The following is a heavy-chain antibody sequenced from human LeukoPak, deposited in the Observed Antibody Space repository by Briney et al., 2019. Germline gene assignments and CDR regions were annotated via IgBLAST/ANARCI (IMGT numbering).Heavy chain of an antibody. D-gene: IGHD6-13*01. Sequence: PSETLSLTCTVSGDSISRGDYYWPWVRQPPGRGLEWIGRIYYSGSTYYNPSLKSRVTISVDTSKNQFSLRLTSVTAADTAVYYCARLELAAAGNRWFDPWGQGTLVTVSS. CDR2: IYYSGST. CDR3: ARLELAAAGNRWFDP. V-gene: IGHV4-39*01. J-gene: IGHJ5*02. CDR1: GDSISRGDYY.